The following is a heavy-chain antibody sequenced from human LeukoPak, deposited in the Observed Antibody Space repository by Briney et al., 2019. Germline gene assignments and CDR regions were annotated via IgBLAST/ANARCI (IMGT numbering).Heavy chain of an antibody. CDR3: ARAPNSSGWPYYFDY. J-gene: IGHJ4*02. CDR2: IYYSGST. V-gene: IGHV4-59*08. D-gene: IGHD6-19*01. CDR1: GGSISSYY. Sequence: ASETLSLTCTVSGGSISSYYWSWIRQPPGKGLEWIGYIYYSGSTNYNPSLKSRVTISVDTSKNQFSLKLSSVTAADTAVYYCARAPNSSGWPYYFDYWGQGTLVTVSS.